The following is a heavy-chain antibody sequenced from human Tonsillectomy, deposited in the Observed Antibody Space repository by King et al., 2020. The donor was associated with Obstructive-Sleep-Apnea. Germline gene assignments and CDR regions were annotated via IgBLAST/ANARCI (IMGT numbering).Heavy chain of an antibody. CDR3: ARDRRYFDF. V-gene: IGHV3-30-3*01. J-gene: IGHJ4*02. CDR2: ISYDGSNK. CDR1: GFIFSSYA. Sequence: VQLVESGGGVVQPGRSLRLSCAASGFIFSSYAIHWVRQAPGKGLEWVAVISYDGSNKYYADSVKGRFTISRDNSNNTLYLHINSLRAEDTAVYYCARDRRYFDFWGQGTLVTVSS.